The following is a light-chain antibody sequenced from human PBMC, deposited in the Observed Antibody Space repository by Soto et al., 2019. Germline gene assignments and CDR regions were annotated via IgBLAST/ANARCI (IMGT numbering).Light chain of an antibody. Sequence: DIQMTQSPSTLSASVGDRVTITCRASQNINDWLAWYQQKPGKAPRLLIYKASTLESGVPSRFSGSGFGTEFTLTISSLQPDDFATYYGQQYNTYSFTVGPGAKVDIK. V-gene: IGKV1-5*03. CDR2: KAS. CDR1: QNINDW. CDR3: QQYNTYSFT. J-gene: IGKJ3*01.